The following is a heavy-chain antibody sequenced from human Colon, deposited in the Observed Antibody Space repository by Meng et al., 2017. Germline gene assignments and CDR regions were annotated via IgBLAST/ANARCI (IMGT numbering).Heavy chain of an antibody. J-gene: IGHJ4*02. CDR1: TYTFTA. CDR2: ININTGHP. Sequence: HVPPVQSGARCKKPGAWVRTYVQTSTYTFTAMHWVRQAPGQGLEWMGWININTGHPTYAPAFTGRFVFSLDTSDRTTYLQISSLKTEDTAMYYCARDSYTSGTYDYWGQGTLVTVSS. D-gene: IGHD3-10*01. V-gene: IGHV7-4-1*02. CDR3: ARDSYTSGTYDY.